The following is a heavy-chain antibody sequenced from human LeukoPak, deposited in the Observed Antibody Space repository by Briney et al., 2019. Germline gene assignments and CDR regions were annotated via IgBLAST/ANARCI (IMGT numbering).Heavy chain of an antibody. Sequence: GGSLRLSCAASGFTVSHYYMTWVRQAPGKGLEWVSVIYSGGSTYYADSVKGRFTISRDNSKNTLYLQMNSLRAEDTAVYYCAREVGKGSGANAFDIWGQGTMVTVSS. D-gene: IGHD3-10*01. J-gene: IGHJ3*02. CDR1: GFTVSHYY. CDR3: AREVGKGSGANAFDI. CDR2: IYSGGST. V-gene: IGHV3-53*01.